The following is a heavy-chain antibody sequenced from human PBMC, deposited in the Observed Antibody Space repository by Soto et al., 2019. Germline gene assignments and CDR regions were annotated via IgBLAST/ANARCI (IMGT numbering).Heavy chain of an antibody. Sequence: QVQLVQSGAEVKKPGSSVKVSCKASGGTFSSYAISWVRQAPGQGLEWMGGIIPIFGTANYALKFQGIVTMAADESTSTTYRERSSLRSEDTAVDYGAGSRYCSSTRCYRSSLSFFNYGVDVWGQGTTVTVSS. D-gene: IGHD2-2*01. CDR2: IIPIFGTA. J-gene: IGHJ6*02. CDR1: GGTFSSYA. CDR3: AGSRYCSSTRCYRSSLSFFNYGVDV. V-gene: IGHV1-69*12.